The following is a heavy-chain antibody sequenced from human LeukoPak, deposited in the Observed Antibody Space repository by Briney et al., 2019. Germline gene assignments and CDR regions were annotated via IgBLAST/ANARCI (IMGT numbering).Heavy chain of an antibody. CDR3: AKIPSATENFDY. J-gene: IGHJ4*02. CDR1: GFTFSNYW. CDR2: INSDGSTT. D-gene: IGHD5-12*01. Sequence: GGPLRLSCAASGFTFSNYWMHWVRQAPGKGLIWVSRINSDGSTTTYADSVKGRFTISRDNAKNTLYLQMDSLRAEDTAIYYCAKIPSATENFDYWGQGTLVMVSS. V-gene: IGHV3-74*01.